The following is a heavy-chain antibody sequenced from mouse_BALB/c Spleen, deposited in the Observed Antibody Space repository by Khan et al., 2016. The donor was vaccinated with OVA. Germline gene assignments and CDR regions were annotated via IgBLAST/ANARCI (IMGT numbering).Heavy chain of an antibody. J-gene: IGHJ3*01. CDR1: GYSFTLYY. D-gene: IGHD2-12*01. V-gene: IGHV1-26*01. CDR3: ARGDDFFAS. Sequence: IQLVQSGPDLVKPGASVKISCKASGYSFTLYYMSWVKQSHGKSLEWIGRVNPNTDNINYNQEFKGKAILTVDKSSNTAYLELRSLTSEDSAVYCGARGDDFFASGGQGTLVTVAA. CDR2: VNPNTDNI.